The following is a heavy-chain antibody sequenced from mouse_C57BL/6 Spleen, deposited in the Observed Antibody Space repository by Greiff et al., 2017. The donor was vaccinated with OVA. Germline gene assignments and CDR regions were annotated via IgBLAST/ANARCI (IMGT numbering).Heavy chain of an antibody. J-gene: IGHJ1*03. CDR3: ARTVITTVVEGYFDV. D-gene: IGHD1-1*01. CDR2: INPNNGGT. CDR1: GYTFTDYN. V-gene: IGHV1-18*01. Sequence: EVNLVESGPELVKPGASVKIPCKASGYTFTDYNMDWVKQSHGKSLEWIGDINPNNGGTIYNQKFKGKATLTVDKTSSTAYLKLRSLTSEDTAVYYCARTVITTVVEGYFDVWGTGTTVTVSS.